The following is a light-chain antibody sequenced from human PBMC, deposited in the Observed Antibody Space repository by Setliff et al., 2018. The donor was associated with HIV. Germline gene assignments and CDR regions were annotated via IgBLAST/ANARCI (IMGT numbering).Light chain of an antibody. CDR3: CSYAGSYTYV. V-gene: IGLV2-11*01. CDR1: SSDVGGYNY. Sequence: QSALTQPRSVSGSPGQSVTISCTGTSSDVGGYNYVSWYQQHPGKAPKLMIYDVSKRPSGVPDRFSGSNSGNTASLTISGLQAEDEADYYCCSYAGSYTYVFGTGTKV. CDR2: DVS. J-gene: IGLJ1*01.